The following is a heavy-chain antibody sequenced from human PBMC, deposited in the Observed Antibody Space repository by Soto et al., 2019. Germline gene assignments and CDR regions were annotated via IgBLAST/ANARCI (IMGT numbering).Heavy chain of an antibody. Sequence: QVQLVESGGGVVQPGRSLRLSCAASGFSFSSYAIHWVRQAPGKRLEWVAVISNDGSNKHYRDSVKGRFTISRDNSQNTLYLQMNSRTAEDTAVYYCAKETEVRGANDYWGQGTLVTVSS. CDR3: AKETEVRGANDY. D-gene: IGHD3-10*01. CDR2: ISNDGSNK. V-gene: IGHV3-30*04. CDR1: GFSFSSYA. J-gene: IGHJ4*02.